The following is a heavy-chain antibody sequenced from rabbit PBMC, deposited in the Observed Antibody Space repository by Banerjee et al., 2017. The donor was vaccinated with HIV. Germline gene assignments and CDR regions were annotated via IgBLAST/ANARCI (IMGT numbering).Heavy chain of an antibody. V-gene: IGHV1S45*01. Sequence: QEQLEESGGDLVKPEGSLTLTCTASGFSFSSSYWICWVRQAPGKGLEWIACIYTGSSAYIAYASWAKGQFTISKTSSTTVTLQMTSLTDADTATYFCARDPYARSGGGYFLWGQGTLVTVS. J-gene: IGHJ3*01. CDR3: ARDPYARSGGGYFL. D-gene: IGHD1-1*01. CDR1: GFSFSSSYW. CDR2: IYTGSSAYI.